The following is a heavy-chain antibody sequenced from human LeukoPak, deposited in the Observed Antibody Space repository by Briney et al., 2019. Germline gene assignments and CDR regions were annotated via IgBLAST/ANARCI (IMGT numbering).Heavy chain of an antibody. J-gene: IGHJ3*02. V-gene: IGHV2-5*01. CDR1: GFSFSSGGGG. Sequence: SGPTLVNPRQTLRLTCTFSGFSFSSGGGGVGWIRQPAGKALEWLGVIYENDEKLYSSTLQNRLTITKDTSRNQVVLTMANMDPVDTATYYCAHRHRGVASDIWGQGTMVTVSS. CDR2: IYENDEK. D-gene: IGHD2-15*01. CDR3: AHRHRGVASDI.